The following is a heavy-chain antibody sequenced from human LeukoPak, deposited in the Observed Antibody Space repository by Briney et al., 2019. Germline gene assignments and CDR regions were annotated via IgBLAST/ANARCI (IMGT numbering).Heavy chain of an antibody. J-gene: IGHJ4*02. D-gene: IGHD5-18*01. V-gene: IGHV4-59*01. CDR1: GGSISSYY. CDR2: IYYSGST. CDR3: AREYSYGRLDY. Sequence: PSETLSLTCTVSGGSISSYYWSWIRQPPGKGLEWIGYIYYSGSTNYNPSLKGRVTVSVDTSKNQFSLKLSSVTAADTAVYYCAREYSYGRLDYWGQGTLVTVSS.